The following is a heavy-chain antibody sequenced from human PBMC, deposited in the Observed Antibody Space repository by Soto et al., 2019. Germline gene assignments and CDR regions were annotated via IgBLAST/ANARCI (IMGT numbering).Heavy chain of an antibody. Sequence: GGSLRLSCAVSGITVSSYYRSWVRQAAGKGLEWVSVIYAGTITYYADSVKGRFTIYRDNSKNTLNLEMNSLRVEDTAVYYCARIPYDNSGTIFDYWGQGTLVTVYS. D-gene: IGHD3-22*01. CDR3: ARIPYDNSGTIFDY. V-gene: IGHV3-53*01. CDR1: GITVSSYY. CDR2: IYAGTIT. J-gene: IGHJ4*02.